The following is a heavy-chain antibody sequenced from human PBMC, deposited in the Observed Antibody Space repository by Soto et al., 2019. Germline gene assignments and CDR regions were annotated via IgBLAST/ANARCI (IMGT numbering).Heavy chain of an antibody. V-gene: IGHV1-69*01. Sequence: QVQLGQSGAEVKKPGSSVKVSCKASGGTFSSYAISGVRQAPGQGLELIGGIIPIFGTANYAQQFQGRVTIAADESTSKAYRELSSLRSEDKAVYYCARDRNLSYGSGGYYTGWAFDIWGQGTIVTVSS. CDR2: IIPIFGTA. J-gene: IGHJ3*02. CDR1: GGTFSSYA. D-gene: IGHD3-10*01. CDR3: ARDRNLSYGSGGYYTGWAFDI.